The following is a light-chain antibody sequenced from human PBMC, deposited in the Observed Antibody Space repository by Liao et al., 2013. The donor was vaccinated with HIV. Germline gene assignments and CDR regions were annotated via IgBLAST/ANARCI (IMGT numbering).Light chain of an antibody. V-gene: IGLV3-1*01. CDR3: QVWDSSSEHYV. CDR2: QDS. J-gene: IGLJ1*01. Sequence: SYELTQPPSVSVSPGQTASITCSGDKLGDKYACWYQQKPGQSPVLVIYQDSKRPSGIPERFSGSNSGNTATLTISGTQAMDEADYYCQVWDSSSEHYVFGTGTKVTVL. CDR1: KLGDKY.